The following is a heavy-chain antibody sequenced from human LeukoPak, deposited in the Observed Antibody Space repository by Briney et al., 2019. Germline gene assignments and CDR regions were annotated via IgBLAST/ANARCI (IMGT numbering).Heavy chain of an antibody. CDR2: ISSFGGSK. V-gene: IGHV3-23*01. Sequence: GGSLRLSCAASGFTFNKYGMSWVRQAPGKGLEWVSSISSFGGSKYYADSLKGRFTISRDNSKNTLYLQMNSLRAEDTALYYCAKEGFLEWLSLADDASDNWGQGTMVTVSS. J-gene: IGHJ3*02. D-gene: IGHD3-3*01. CDR3: AKEGFLEWLSLADDASDN. CDR1: GFTFNKYG.